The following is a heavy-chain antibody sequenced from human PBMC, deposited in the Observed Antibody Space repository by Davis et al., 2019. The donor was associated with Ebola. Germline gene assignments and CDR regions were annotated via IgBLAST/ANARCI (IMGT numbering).Heavy chain of an antibody. V-gene: IGHV3-11*04. CDR2: ISSSGRTT. J-gene: IGHJ4*02. CDR3: ARDSGWYRFDY. Sequence: GESLKISCAASGFTFSDYYMSWIRQAPEKGLEWVSYISSSGRTTYYADSVKGRFTISRDNAKNSLYLQMNSLRAEDTAVYYCARDSGWYRFDYWGQGTLVTVSS. CDR1: GFTFSDYY. D-gene: IGHD6-19*01.